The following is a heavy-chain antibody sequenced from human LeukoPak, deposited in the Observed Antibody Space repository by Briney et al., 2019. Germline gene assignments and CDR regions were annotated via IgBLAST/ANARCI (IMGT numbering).Heavy chain of an antibody. CDR2: ISSSSSYI. CDR3: ARDSGRYFDWLLKGGDY. J-gene: IGHJ4*02. D-gene: IGHD3-9*01. CDR1: GFTFSSYS. Sequence: GGSLRLSCAASGFTFSSYSMNWVRQAPGKGLEWVSSISSSSSYIYYADSVKGRFTISRDNAKNSLYLQMSSLRAEDTAVYYCARDSGRYFDWLLKGGDYWGQGTLVTVSS. V-gene: IGHV3-21*01.